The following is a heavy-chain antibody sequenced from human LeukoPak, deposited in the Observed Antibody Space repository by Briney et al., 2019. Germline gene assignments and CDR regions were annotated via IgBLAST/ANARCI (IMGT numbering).Heavy chain of an antibody. Sequence: GGSLRLSCAASGFSLTNYALTWVRQAPGRGLEWVSSIRVGSTNTYYADSVKGRFTISRDDSRNTFYLYVNSLSPDDTAVYYCTKAPFDLIKGTYDLWGQGTKVTVSS. CDR1: GFSLTNYA. CDR3: TKAPFDLIKGTYDL. V-gene: IGHV3-23*01. D-gene: IGHD3-10*01. CDR2: IRVGSTNT. J-gene: IGHJ3*01.